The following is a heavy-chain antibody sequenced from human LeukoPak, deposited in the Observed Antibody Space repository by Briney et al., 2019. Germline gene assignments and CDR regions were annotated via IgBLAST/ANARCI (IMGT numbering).Heavy chain of an antibody. CDR3: AKPRITMIVVGPFDY. J-gene: IGHJ4*02. CDR2: ISYDGSNK. V-gene: IGHV3-30-3*02. CDR1: GFTFSSYA. Sequence: GGSLRLSCAASGFTFSSYAMHWVRQAPGKGLEWVAVISYDGSNKYYADSVKGRFTISRDNSKNTLYLQMNSLRAEDTAVYYCAKPRITMIVVGPFDYWGQGTLVTVSS. D-gene: IGHD3-22*01.